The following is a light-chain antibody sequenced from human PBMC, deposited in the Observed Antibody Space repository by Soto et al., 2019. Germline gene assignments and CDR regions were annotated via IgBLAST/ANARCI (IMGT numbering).Light chain of an antibody. V-gene: IGKV1-27*01. CDR1: QDISSS. CDR2: AAS. CDR3: QKYNSAPWT. J-gene: IGKJ1*01. Sequence: DIQMTQSPSSLSASVGDRVTITCRATQDISSSLAWYQQKPGKVPKLLISAASTLQPGVPSRFSGSGSRTDFTLTISSLQHEDVATYYYQKYNSAPWTFGPGTKVEIK.